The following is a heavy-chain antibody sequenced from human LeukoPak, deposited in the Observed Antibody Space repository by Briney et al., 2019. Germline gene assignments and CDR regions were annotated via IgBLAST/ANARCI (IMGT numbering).Heavy chain of an antibody. CDR3: ARELTTGATHDY. CDR1: GFTFSSYW. CDR2: IKQDGSDK. D-gene: IGHD4-17*01. Sequence: GGSLRLSCAASGFTFSSYWMSWVRQAPGKGLEWVANIKQDGSDKYYVDSVKGRFTISRDNAQNSLYLQMNSLRAEDTAVYYCARELTTGATHDYWGQGTLVNVSS. V-gene: IGHV3-7*01. J-gene: IGHJ4*02.